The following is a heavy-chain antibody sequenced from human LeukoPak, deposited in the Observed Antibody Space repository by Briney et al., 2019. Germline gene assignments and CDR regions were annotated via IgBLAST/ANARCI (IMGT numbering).Heavy chain of an antibody. Sequence: SVKVSCKASGGTFSSYAISWVRQAPGQGLEWMGGIIPILGIANYAQKFQGRVTITADKSTSTAYMELSSLRSEDTAVYYCARDWTVARAFDIWGQGTMVTVSS. J-gene: IGHJ3*02. V-gene: IGHV1-69*04. CDR3: ARDWTVARAFDI. CDR1: GGTFSSYA. CDR2: IIPILGIA. D-gene: IGHD5-12*01.